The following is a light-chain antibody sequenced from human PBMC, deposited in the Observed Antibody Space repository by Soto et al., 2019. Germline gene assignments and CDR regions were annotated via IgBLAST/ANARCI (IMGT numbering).Light chain of an antibody. CDR2: DTS. Sequence: EVVMRQSPATLSVSPGEGVTFSCRASQGISDPLAWYQHKPGQTPRLLISDTSAGATGVPTRFSGSGSGAEFTLTINSLQSEDFAVYYCQPFYTWPVTFGGGTKVDIK. V-gene: IGKV3-15*01. CDR3: QPFYTWPVT. CDR1: QGISDP. J-gene: IGKJ4*01.